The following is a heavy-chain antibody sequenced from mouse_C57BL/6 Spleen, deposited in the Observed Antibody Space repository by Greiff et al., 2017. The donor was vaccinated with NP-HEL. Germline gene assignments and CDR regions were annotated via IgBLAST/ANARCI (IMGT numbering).Heavy chain of an antibody. CDR3: ARGERWLPRDY. V-gene: IGHV1-81*01. D-gene: IGHD2-2*01. J-gene: IGHJ2*01. CDR2: IYPRSGNT. Sequence: VMLVESGAELARPGASVKLSCKASGYTFTSYGISWVKQRTGQGLEWIGEIYPRSGNTYYNEKFKGKATLTADKSSSTAYMELCSLTSEDSAVYFCARGERWLPRDYWGQGTTLTVSS. CDR1: GYTFTSYG.